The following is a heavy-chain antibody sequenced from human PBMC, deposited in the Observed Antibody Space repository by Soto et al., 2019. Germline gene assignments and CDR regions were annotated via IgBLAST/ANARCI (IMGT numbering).Heavy chain of an antibody. Sequence: QVQVQESGPGLVKPSETLSLTCTDSGGSISTYYWSWIRQPPGQGLEWIGYVTYSGGPTYNPSLKSRVTISVDTSKKFSLNLTSGTAADTAVYYYARDAGYQLTGAFAIWGQGKMVTVSS. D-gene: IGHD2-2*01. J-gene: IGHJ3*02. CDR3: ARDAGYQLTGAFAI. CDR1: GGSISTYY. V-gene: IGHV4-59*01. CDR2: VTYSGGP.